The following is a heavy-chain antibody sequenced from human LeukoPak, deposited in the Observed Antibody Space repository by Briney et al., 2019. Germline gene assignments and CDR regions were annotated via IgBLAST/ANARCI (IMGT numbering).Heavy chain of an antibody. V-gene: IGHV1-18*01. CDR1: GYTFTSYG. D-gene: IGHD3-10*01. J-gene: IGHJ6*02. CDR2: ISAYNGNT. CDR3: AREGSGSYSSYYGMDV. Sequence: ASVKVSCKASGYTFTSYGISWVRQAPGQGLEWMGWISAYNGNTNYAQRLQGRVTMTTDTSTSTAYMELRSLRSDDTAVYYCAREGSGSYSSYYGMDVWGQGTTVTVSS.